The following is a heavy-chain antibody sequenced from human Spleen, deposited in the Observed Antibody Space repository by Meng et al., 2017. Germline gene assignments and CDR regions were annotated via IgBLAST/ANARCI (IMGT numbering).Heavy chain of an antibody. Sequence: GGSLRLSCKGSGYIFTTYWIGWVRQMPGKGLEWMGIIYPGDSDTRYSPSIQGQVTISADKSISTAYLQWSSLKASDTAMYYCASGYNWNDVLSYVYWGQGTLVTVSS. D-gene: IGHD1-20*01. CDR3: ASGYNWNDVLSYVY. V-gene: IGHV5-51*01. CDR1: GYIFTTYW. J-gene: IGHJ4*02. CDR2: IYPGDSDT.